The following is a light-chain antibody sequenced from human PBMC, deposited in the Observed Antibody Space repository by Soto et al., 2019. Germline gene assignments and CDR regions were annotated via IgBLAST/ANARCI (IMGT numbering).Light chain of an antibody. J-gene: IGKJ4*01. Sequence: IQMTQSPSSLSASVGDRVTITCRASQGISDYLAWYQQKPGKDPKLLIYAASTLQSGVPSRFSGSGSGTDFALTISSLQPEDVATYYCQKYDSDPPLTFGGGTKVEIK. V-gene: IGKV1-27*01. CDR3: QKYDSDPPLT. CDR2: AAS. CDR1: QGISDY.